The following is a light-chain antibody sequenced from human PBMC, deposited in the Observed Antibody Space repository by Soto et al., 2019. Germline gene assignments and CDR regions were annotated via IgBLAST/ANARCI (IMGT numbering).Light chain of an antibody. CDR2: KAS. Sequence: DIQMTQSPSTLSGSVGDSVTITCRASQTISSWLAWYQQKPGKAPKLLIYKASTLKCGVPSRYSGSGSGTEFTLTIRSLKPDDFATYYCQHYNSYSEAFGQGTKVELK. V-gene: IGKV1-5*03. CDR3: QHYNSYSEA. J-gene: IGKJ1*01. CDR1: QTISSW.